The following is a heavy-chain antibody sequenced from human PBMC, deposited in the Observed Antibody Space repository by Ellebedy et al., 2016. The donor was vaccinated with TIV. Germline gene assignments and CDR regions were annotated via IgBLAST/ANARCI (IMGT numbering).Heavy chain of an antibody. D-gene: IGHD3-3*02. CDR1: GFTVSSSY. CDR3: AKQISASSTYDY. Sequence: GESLKISCAASGFTVSSSYMSWVRQAPGKGLEWVSAFYSGGTTYYADSVKGQFTISSDNSRNTLYLQMDSLRADDTAVYFCAKQISASSTYDYWGQGTLVTVSS. V-gene: IGHV3-53*01. J-gene: IGHJ4*02. CDR2: FYSGGTT.